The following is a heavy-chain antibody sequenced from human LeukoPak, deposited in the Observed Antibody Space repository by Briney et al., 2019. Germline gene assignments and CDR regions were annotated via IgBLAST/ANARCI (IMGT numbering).Heavy chain of an antibody. CDR3: ARHDHYYYMDV. CDR2: IYTSGST. CDR1: GGSISSYY. J-gene: IGHJ6*03. V-gene: IGHV4-4*09. Sequence: SETLSLTCTVSGGSISSYYWSWIRQPPGKGLEWIGYIYTSGSTNYDPSLKSRVTISVDTSKNQFSLKLSPVTAADTAVYYCARHDHYYYMDVWGKGTTVTVSS.